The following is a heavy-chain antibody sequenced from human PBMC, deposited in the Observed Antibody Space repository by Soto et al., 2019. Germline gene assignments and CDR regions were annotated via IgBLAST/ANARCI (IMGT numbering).Heavy chain of an antibody. CDR1: VFAFSNYA. Sequence: HPWGSLVLSCAASVFAFSNYAMPWVRQAPGKGLEWVSSISTSIDATYYADSVKGRFTISRDDSKNTLYLQMNSLRAEDSAVYYCAKDRTVAARNFDYWGQGTQVTVSS. J-gene: IGHJ4*02. CDR3: AKDRTVAARNFDY. CDR2: ISTSIDAT. D-gene: IGHD6-6*01. V-gene: IGHV3-23*01.